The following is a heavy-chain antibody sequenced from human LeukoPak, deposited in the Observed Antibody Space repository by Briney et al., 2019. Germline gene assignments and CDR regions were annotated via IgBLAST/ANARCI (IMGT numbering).Heavy chain of an antibody. Sequence: PSQTLSLTCSVSDGSISTHYWTWIRQPPGEGLEWIGYIYKSGSTKYNPFLKSRVSFSLDTTKNQLSLKLTSVTAADTAVYYCARGGVGYYYMDVWGKGTTVIVSS. D-gene: IGHD3-16*01. CDR1: DGSISTHY. J-gene: IGHJ6*03. CDR3: ARGGVGYYYMDV. CDR2: IYKSGST. V-gene: IGHV4-59*11.